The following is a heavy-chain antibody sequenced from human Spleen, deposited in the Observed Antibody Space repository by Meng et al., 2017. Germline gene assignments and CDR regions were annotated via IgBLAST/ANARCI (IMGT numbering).Heavy chain of an antibody. J-gene: IGHJ6*02. Sequence: SETLSLTCTVSGGSISSYYWSWIRQLPGKGLEWIGEINHSGSTKYTPSLKSRVTISVDTSKNQFSLKLSSVTAADTAVYYCTRWGAVSAANYYYGMDVWGQGTMVTVSS. CDR2: INHSGST. CDR3: TRWGAVSAANYYYGMDV. CDR1: GGSISSYY. V-gene: IGHV4-34*01. D-gene: IGHD2-2*01.